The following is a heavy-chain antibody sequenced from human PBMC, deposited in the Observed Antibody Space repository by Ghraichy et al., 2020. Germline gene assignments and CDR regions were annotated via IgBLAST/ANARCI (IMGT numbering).Heavy chain of an antibody. CDR3: ARMGRWLQFNFDY. J-gene: IGHJ4*02. D-gene: IGHD5-24*01. Sequence: SETLSLTCAVYGGSFSGYYWSWIRQPPGKGLEWIGEINHSGSTNYNPSLKSRVTISVDTSKNQFSLKLSSVTAADTAVYYCARMGRWLQFNFDYWGQGTLVTVSS. CDR1: GGSFSGYY. V-gene: IGHV4-34*01. CDR2: INHSGST.